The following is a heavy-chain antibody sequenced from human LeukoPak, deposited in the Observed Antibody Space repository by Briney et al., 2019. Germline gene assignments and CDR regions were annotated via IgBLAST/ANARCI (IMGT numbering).Heavy chain of an antibody. CDR2: INHSGST. D-gene: IGHD2-2*01. Sequence: SETLSLTCAVYGGSFSGYYWSWIRQPPGEGLEWIGEINHSGSTNYNPSLKSRVTISVDTSKNQFSLKLSSVTAADTAVYYCARRQDIVVVPAASSWFDPWGQGTLVTVSS. J-gene: IGHJ5*02. V-gene: IGHV4-34*01. CDR3: ARRQDIVVVPAASSWFDP. CDR1: GGSFSGYY.